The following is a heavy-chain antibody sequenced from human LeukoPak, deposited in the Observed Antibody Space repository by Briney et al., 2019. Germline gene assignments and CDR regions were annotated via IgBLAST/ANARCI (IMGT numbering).Heavy chain of an antibody. Sequence: GGSLRLSCVDSGITFSRYWMSWVRQAPGKGLEWVANIRQDGGEKYYVDSVKGRFTISRDNSKNTLYLQVNSLRAEDTAVYYCAKGGKWDVTPFDYWGQGTLVTVSS. D-gene: IGHD1-26*01. CDR1: GITFSRYW. V-gene: IGHV3-7*03. CDR3: AKGGKWDVTPFDY. J-gene: IGHJ4*02. CDR2: IRQDGGEK.